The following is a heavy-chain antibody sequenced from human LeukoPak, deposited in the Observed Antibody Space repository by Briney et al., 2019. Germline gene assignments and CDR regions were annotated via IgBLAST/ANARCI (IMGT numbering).Heavy chain of an antibody. Sequence: QPGGSLRLSCAASGFTVSGNYMSWVRQAPGKGLEWVSAIYSGGSTYYADSVKGRFTISRDNTKNTLYLQMNNLRAEDTAVYYCTRDGMARYYYGMDVWGQGTTVTVSS. J-gene: IGHJ6*02. D-gene: IGHD5-24*01. V-gene: IGHV3-53*01. CDR3: TRDGMARYYYGMDV. CDR2: IYSGGST. CDR1: GFTVSGNY.